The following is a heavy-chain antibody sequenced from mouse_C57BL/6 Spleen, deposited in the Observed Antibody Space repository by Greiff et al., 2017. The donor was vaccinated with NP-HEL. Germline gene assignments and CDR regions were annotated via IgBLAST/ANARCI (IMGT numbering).Heavy chain of an antibody. J-gene: IGHJ1*03. V-gene: IGHV1-26*01. D-gene: IGHD1-1*01. CDR1: GYTFTDYY. CDR3: ARGENYGSSYWYFDV. CDR2: INPNNGGT. Sequence: VQLQQSGPELVKPGASVKISCKASGYTFTDYYMNWVKQSHGKSLEWIGDINPNNGGTSYNQKFKGKATLTVDKSSSTAYMELRSLTSEDSAVYYCARGENYGSSYWYFDVWGTGTTVTVSS.